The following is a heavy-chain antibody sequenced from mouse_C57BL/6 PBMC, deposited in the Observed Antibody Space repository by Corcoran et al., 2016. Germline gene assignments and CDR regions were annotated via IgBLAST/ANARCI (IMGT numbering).Heavy chain of an antibody. CDR1: GYTFTDYS. V-gene: IGHV1-19*01. CDR3: ARWGNNSGSVDY. CDR2: INPYNGGT. J-gene: IGHJ2*01. Sequence: EVQLLQSGPELVKPGASVKISCKASGYTFTDYSMNWVKQSHGKRLEWMGVINPYNGGTSYNQKFKGKATFTGDKSSSTAYMELNSLTSEDSAVYYCARWGNNSGSVDYWGQGTTLTVSS. D-gene: IGHD3-2*02.